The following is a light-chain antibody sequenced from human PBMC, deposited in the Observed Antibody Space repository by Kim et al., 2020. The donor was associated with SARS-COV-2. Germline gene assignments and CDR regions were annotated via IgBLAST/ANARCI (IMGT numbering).Light chain of an antibody. CDR3: AEWDDSLNGPV. CDR1: SSNIGSDT. V-gene: IGLV1-44*01. Sequence: ELTQPPSASGTPGQRVTISCSVSSSNIGSDTVDWYQHLPGAAPQLLIYNNNQRPSGVPDRFSASKSGTSASLAISGLQSEDEADYYCAEWDDSLNGPVFGGGTKLTVL. CDR2: NNN. J-gene: IGLJ3*02.